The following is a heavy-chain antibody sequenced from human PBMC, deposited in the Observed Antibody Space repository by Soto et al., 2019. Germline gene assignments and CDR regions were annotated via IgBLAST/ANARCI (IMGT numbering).Heavy chain of an antibody. Sequence: EVQLLESGGGLVGPGGSLRLSCAASGFTFRSYAMTWVGQAPGKGLEWVSYTGGGGVSTYYADSVKGRFTSSRDDSKNTPYLQMNSLRAEDTALYYCAKIVGGGSHHDAFDIWGQGTMVTVSS. J-gene: IGHJ3*02. CDR1: GFTFRSYA. CDR3: AKIVGGGSHHDAFDI. D-gene: IGHD2-15*01. CDR2: TGGGGVST. V-gene: IGHV3-23*01.